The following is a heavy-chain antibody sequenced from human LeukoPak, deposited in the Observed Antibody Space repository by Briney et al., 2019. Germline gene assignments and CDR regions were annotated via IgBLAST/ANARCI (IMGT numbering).Heavy chain of an antibody. Sequence: GGSLRLSCAASGFTFSSYAMSWVRQAPGKGLEWVSAISGSGGSTYYADSVKGRFTISRDNSKNTLYLQMNSLRAEDTAVYYCAKDTPFPYYYDSSGYYCWGQGTLVTVSS. D-gene: IGHD3-22*01. CDR3: AKDTPFPYYYDSSGYYC. CDR2: ISGSGGST. V-gene: IGHV3-23*01. CDR1: GFTFSSYA. J-gene: IGHJ4*02.